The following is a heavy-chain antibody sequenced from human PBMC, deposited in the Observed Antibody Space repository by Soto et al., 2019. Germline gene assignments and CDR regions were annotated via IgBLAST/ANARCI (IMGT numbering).Heavy chain of an antibody. Sequence: SETLSLTCGVYGGSFSGYYWSWIRQPPGKGLEWIGEVSHSGSTNYNPSLKSRVTISVDTSKNHFSLKVSSVTAADTGVYYCARAASFYYDNTGYYHFDYWGQGSLVTVS. J-gene: IGHJ4*02. CDR1: GGSFSGYY. CDR2: VSHSGST. D-gene: IGHD3-22*01. CDR3: ARAASFYYDNTGYYHFDY. V-gene: IGHV4-34*01.